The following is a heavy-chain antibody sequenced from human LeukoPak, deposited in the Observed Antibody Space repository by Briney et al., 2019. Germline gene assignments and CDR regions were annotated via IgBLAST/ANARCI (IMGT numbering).Heavy chain of an antibody. V-gene: IGHV4-61*02. Sequence: SETLSLTCTVSGGSISSGSYYWSWIRRPAGKGLEWIGRIYTSGSTNYNPSLKSRVTISVDTSKNQFSLKLSSVTAADTAVYYCARADPRYSSSSGFDYWGQGTLVTVSS. CDR1: GGSISSGSYY. CDR3: ARADPRYSSSSGFDY. J-gene: IGHJ4*02. CDR2: IYTSGST. D-gene: IGHD6-6*01.